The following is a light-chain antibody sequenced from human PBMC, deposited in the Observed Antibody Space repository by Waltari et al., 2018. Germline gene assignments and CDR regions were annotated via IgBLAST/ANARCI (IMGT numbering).Light chain of an antibody. CDR3: QQYDNWPRT. Sequence: IVMTQSPGILSVSPGERATLSCRASQSVRSSLAWYQQKPGQAPRLLLHGASTRATGVSARFSGSGSGTEFTLTISSLQSEDFAVYYCQQYDNWPRTFGQGTKVEIK. CDR2: GAS. CDR1: QSVRSS. J-gene: IGKJ1*01. V-gene: IGKV3-15*01.